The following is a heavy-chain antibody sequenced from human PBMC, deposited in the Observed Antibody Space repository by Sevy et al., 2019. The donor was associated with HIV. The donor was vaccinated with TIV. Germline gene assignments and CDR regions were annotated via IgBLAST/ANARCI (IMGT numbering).Heavy chain of an antibody. D-gene: IGHD5-18*01. V-gene: IGHV4-30-4*01. Sequence: SETLSLTCTVSGDSISSSESYWSWICQSPGKGLEWLGYIQHTGGTYYNPFLKSRLAMSVDTSERQFSLRLSFLTAADTAVYYCASKRGYSARPFDYWGQGALVTVSS. CDR1: GDSISSSESY. CDR3: ASKRGYSARPFDY. J-gene: IGHJ4*02. CDR2: IQHTGGT.